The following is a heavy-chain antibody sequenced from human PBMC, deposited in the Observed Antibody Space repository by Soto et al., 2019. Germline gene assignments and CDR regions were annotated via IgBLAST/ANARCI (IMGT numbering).Heavy chain of an antibody. CDR2: FYHSGST. D-gene: IGHD6-19*01. J-gene: IGHJ4*02. CDR3: ARSDSSGWYFDY. V-gene: IGHV4-4*02. CDR1: GGFISSINW. Sequence: SETFSLTCAVSGGFISSINWWSWVRQPPGKGLEWIGEFYHSGSTNYSPSLKSRVTISVDKSKNRFSLNLNSLTAADTAVYYCARSDSSGWYFDYWGRGALVT.